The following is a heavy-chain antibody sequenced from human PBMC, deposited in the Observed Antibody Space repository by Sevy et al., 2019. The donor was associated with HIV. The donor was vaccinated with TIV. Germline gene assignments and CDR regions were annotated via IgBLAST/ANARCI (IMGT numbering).Heavy chain of an antibody. CDR3: AREASGYYSYDHYGLDV. D-gene: IGHD3-22*01. V-gene: IGHV1-8*01. J-gene: IGHJ6*02. Sequence: ASVKVSCKASGYTFSGYDINWVRLSTGQGLEWMGWMNPNSGNTGYAQKFQGRVTMTRNTSISTVYMELSSLRSEDTAVYYCAREASGYYSYDHYGLDVWGQGTTVTVSS. CDR1: GYTFSGYD. CDR2: MNPNSGNT.